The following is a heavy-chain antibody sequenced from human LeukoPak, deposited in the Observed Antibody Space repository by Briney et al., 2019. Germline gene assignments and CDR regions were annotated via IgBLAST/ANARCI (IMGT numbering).Heavy chain of an antibody. Sequence: PSETLSLTCTVSGGSIREYYLSWVRQSPGKGLEWVANIKPDGSEKYFMDSVKGRFTISRDNAKNALYLEMNSLRAEDTAEYFCARERMYSGSGSTYPYYDYWGQGTLVTVSS. CDR1: GGSIREYY. J-gene: IGHJ4*02. D-gene: IGHD3-10*01. V-gene: IGHV3-7*01. CDR3: ARERMYSGSGSTYPYYDY. CDR2: IKPDGSEK.